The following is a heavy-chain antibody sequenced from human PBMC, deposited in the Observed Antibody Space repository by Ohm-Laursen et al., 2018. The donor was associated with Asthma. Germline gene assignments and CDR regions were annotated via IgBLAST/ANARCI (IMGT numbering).Heavy chain of an antibody. CDR1: GYSFSLYS. J-gene: IGHJ1*01. V-gene: IGHV3-21*01. CDR2: ISTASTFI. CDR3: ARIGPEWELPGREYSLHH. Sequence: SLRLSCSASGYSFSLYSIHWVRQIPGKGLGWVASISTASTFIYYADSVRGRFTTSRDNARNSVYLQMNSLRAEDTALYYCARIGPEWELPGREYSLHHWGEGTLVTVSS. D-gene: IGHD1-26*01.